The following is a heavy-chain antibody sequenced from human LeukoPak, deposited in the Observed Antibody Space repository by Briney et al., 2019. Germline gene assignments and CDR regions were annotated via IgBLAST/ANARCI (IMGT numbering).Heavy chain of an antibody. Sequence: GASVKVSCKASGGTFSSYAISWVRQAPGQRLEWMGGIIPIFDTANYAQKFQGRVTITADESTSTAYMELSSLRSEDTAVYYCARSRGADSPDYWGQGTLVTVSS. V-gene: IGHV1-69*13. CDR2: IIPIFDTA. J-gene: IGHJ4*02. D-gene: IGHD2-15*01. CDR3: ARSRGADSPDY. CDR1: GGTFSSYA.